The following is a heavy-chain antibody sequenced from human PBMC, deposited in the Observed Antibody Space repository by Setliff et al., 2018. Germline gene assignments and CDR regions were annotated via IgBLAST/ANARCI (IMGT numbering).Heavy chain of an antibody. J-gene: IGHJ4*02. CDR1: GDTFSRYA. CDR3: SRGRSGLLVGASSPFDQ. V-gene: IGHV1-69*13. Sequence: SVKGSCKASGDTFSRYAFNWVRQAPGQGLEWMGAIIPVFGKPYYAQTMQGRLTITADESSRTTSMELRSLISEDTAIYFCSRGRSGLLVGASSPFDQWGQGTLVTVSS. D-gene: IGHD1-26*01. CDR2: IIPVFGKP.